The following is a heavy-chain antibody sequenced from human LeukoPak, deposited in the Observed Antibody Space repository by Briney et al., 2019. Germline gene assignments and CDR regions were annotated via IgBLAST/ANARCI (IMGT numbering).Heavy chain of an antibody. Sequence: GSLRLSCAASGFTFPKYWMTWVRQAPGKGLEWVANIKQDGSEKFYVDSVKGRFTISRDNAKNSLDLQINSLGAEDTAVYYCARGLDCRSTSCYLDNWGQGTLVTVSS. J-gene: IGHJ4*02. CDR1: GFTFPKYW. D-gene: IGHD2-2*01. V-gene: IGHV3-7*01. CDR2: IKQDGSEK. CDR3: ARGLDCRSTSCYLDN.